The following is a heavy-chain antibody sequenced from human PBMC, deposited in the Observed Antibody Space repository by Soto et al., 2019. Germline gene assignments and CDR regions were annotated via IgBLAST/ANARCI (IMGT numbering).Heavy chain of an antibody. CDR1: GGSISSGGFS. V-gene: IGHV4-30-2*05. CDR2: IYHSGST. Sequence: SETLSLTCAVSGGSISSGGFSWSWIRQPPGKGLEWIGYIYHSGSTYYNPSLKSRVTISVDTSKNQFSLRLTSVTAADTAVYYCARSVFPWGQGTLVTVSS. J-gene: IGHJ5*02. CDR3: ARSVFP.